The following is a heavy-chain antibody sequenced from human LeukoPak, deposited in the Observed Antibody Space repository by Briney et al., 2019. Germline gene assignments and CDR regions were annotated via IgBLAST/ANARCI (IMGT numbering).Heavy chain of an antibody. D-gene: IGHD4-17*01. J-gene: IGHJ4*02. CDR1: GGSISSYY. CDR2: IYTSGST. V-gene: IGHV4-4*07. Sequence: SETLSLTCTVSGGSISSYYWSWIRQPAGKGLEWIGRIYTSGSTNYNPSLKSRVTMSVDASKNQFSLKLSSVTAADTAVYYCASAYYGDYEEIFDYWSQGTLVTVSS. CDR3: ASAYYGDYEEIFDY.